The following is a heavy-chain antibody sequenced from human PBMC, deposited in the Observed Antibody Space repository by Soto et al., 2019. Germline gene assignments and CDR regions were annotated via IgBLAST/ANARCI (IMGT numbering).Heavy chain of an antibody. V-gene: IGHV4-30-4*01. CDR1: GASVSNNYYY. J-gene: IGHJ4*02. CDR3: ARGPSGDKVDY. CDR2: IYNSGST. D-gene: IGHD1-26*01. Sequence: QVQLQESGPGLVEPSQTLSLTCTVSGASVSNNYYYWSWIRQPPGRGLEWIGHIYNSGSTYSNPSLKSRVIVSLDTSKNQFSLKLSSVTAADTAVYYCARGPSGDKVDYWGQGTLVTVS.